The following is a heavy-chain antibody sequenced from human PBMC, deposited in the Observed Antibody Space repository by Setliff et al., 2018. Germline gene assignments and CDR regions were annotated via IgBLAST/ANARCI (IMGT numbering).Heavy chain of an antibody. D-gene: IGHD3-3*01. CDR2: IYHTEST. J-gene: IGHJ4*02. CDR3: ARDDTYDFWGGHGHLDS. V-gene: IGHV4-4*02. CDR1: GVSINSLSW. Sequence: SETLSLTCAVSGVSINSLSWWSWVRQSPGKGLEWIGEIYHTESTNYNPSLKSRVTISLDKSKNQFSLELSSVTAADTAVYYCARDDTYDFWGGHGHLDSWGQGILVTVSS.